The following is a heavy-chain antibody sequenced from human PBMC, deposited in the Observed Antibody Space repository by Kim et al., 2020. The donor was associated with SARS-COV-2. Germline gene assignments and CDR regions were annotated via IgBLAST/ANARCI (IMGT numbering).Heavy chain of an antibody. CDR3: ARDRKEKYNWNPRSFLDY. D-gene: IGHD1-20*01. CDR1: GFTFSSYE. Sequence: GGSLRLSCAASGFTFSSYEMNWVRQAPGKGLEWVSYISSSGSTIYYADSVKGRFTISRDNAKNSLYLQMNSLRAEDTAVYYCARDRKEKYNWNPRSFLDYWGQGTLVTVSS. V-gene: IGHV3-48*03. CDR2: ISSSGSTI. J-gene: IGHJ4*02.